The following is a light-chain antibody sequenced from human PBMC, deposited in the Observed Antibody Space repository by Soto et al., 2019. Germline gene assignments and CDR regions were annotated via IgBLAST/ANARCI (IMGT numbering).Light chain of an antibody. Sequence: EIVLTQSPATLSLSPGERATLSFLASQSVSSYLAWYQQKPGQAPRLLIYDASNRATGIPARFSGSGSGTDFTLTISSLEPEDFAVYYCQQRSNWPPTFGGGTKVDI. V-gene: IGKV3-11*01. CDR2: DAS. J-gene: IGKJ4*01. CDR3: QQRSNWPPT. CDR1: QSVSSY.